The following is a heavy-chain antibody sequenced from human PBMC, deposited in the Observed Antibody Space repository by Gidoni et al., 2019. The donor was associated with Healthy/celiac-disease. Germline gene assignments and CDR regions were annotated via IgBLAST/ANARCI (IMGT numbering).Heavy chain of an antibody. D-gene: IGHD4-17*01. J-gene: IGHJ3*02. CDR1: GFPFSSYA. CDR2: ISGSGGST. V-gene: IGHV3-23*01. Sequence: EVQLLESGGGLVQPGGSLRLSCAAAGFPFSSYAMSWVRQAPGKGLEWVSAISGSGGSTYYADSVKGRFTISRDNSKNTLYLQMNSLRAEDTAVYYCAKDLYGGNLIYAFDIWGQGTMVTVSS. CDR3: AKDLYGGNLIYAFDI.